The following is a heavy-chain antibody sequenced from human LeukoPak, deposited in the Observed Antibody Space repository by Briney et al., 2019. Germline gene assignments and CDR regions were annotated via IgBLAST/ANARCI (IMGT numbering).Heavy chain of an antibody. D-gene: IGHD5-24*01. CDR3: ARGYQRCLHQSAFDI. V-gene: IGHV4-4*07. CDR2: IYTSGST. Sequence: SETLSLTCTVSGGSISSYYWSWIRQPAVKGLEWIGRIYTSGSTNYNPSLKSRVTMSVDTSKNQFSLKLSSVTAADTAVYYCARGYQRCLHQSAFDIWGQGTMVTVSS. J-gene: IGHJ3*02. CDR1: GGSISSYY.